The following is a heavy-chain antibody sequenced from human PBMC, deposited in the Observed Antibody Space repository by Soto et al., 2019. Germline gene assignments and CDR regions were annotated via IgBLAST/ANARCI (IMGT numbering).Heavy chain of an antibody. CDR2: IYYSGDT. CDR1: GGSVSSGIYY. Sequence: QVQLQESGPGLVKPSETLSLTCTVSGGSVSSGIYYWSWIRQPPGKGLEWIGYIYYSGDTNYNPSLKSRVTISVDTSKNQFSLKLSSVTAADTAVYYCARMVGATGGPPTFDYWGQGTLVTVSS. V-gene: IGHV4-61*01. CDR3: ARMVGATGGPPTFDY. D-gene: IGHD1-26*01. J-gene: IGHJ4*02.